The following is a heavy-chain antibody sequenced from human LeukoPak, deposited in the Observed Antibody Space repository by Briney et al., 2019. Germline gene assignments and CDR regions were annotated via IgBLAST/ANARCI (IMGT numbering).Heavy chain of an antibody. Sequence: SETLSLTCAVYGGSFSGYYWSWIREPPGKGLEWIGEINHSGSTNYNPSLKSRVTVSVDTSKNQFSLKLSSVTAADTAVYYCARHSRSPTYMVRGNYYYYMDVWGKGTTVTISS. V-gene: IGHV4-34*01. D-gene: IGHD3-10*01. CDR1: GGSFSGYY. J-gene: IGHJ6*03. CDR3: ARHSRSPTYMVRGNYYYYMDV. CDR2: INHSGST.